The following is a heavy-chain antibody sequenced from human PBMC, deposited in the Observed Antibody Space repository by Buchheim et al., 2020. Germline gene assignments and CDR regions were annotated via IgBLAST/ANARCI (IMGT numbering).Heavy chain of an antibody. Sequence: EVQLVESGGGLVQPGGSLRLSCAASGFTFSSYWMHWVRQAPGKGLVWVSRINNDGSSTSYADSVKGRFTISRDNAKNTLYLQMNSLRTEETAVYYCARALVLPADLSGEYYYGMDVWGQGTT. D-gene: IGHD2-2*01. CDR2: INNDGSST. CDR1: GFTFSSYW. CDR3: ARALVLPADLSGEYYYGMDV. V-gene: IGHV3-74*01. J-gene: IGHJ6*02.